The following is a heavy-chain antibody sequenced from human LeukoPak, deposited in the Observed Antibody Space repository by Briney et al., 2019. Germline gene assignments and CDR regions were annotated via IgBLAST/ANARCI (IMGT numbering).Heavy chain of an antibody. V-gene: IGHV4-39*07. CDR3: ARLPLISVVAPIGYFDY. Sequence: SETLSLTCTVSGGSISSSSYYWGWIHQPPGKGLEWIGSIYYSGSTYYNPSLKSRVTISVDTSKNQFSLKLSSVTAADTAVYYCARLPLISVVAPIGYFDYWGQGTLVTVSS. CDR1: GGSISSSSYY. CDR2: IYYSGST. J-gene: IGHJ4*02. D-gene: IGHD4-23*01.